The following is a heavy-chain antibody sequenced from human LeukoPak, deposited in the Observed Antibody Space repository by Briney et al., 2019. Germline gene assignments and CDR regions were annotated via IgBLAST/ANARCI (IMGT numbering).Heavy chain of an antibody. CDR1: GYSFTSYW. V-gene: IGHV5-51*01. CDR2: IYPGDSDT. D-gene: IGHD1-26*01. J-gene: IGHJ6*02. CDR3: ARAQVGELPGYYYYGMDV. Sequence: NPGESLKISCKGSGYSFTSYWIGWVRQMPGKGLEWMGTIYPGDSDTRYSPSFQGQVTISADKSISTAYLQWSSLKASDAAMYYCARAQVGELPGYYYYGMDVWGQGTTVTVSS.